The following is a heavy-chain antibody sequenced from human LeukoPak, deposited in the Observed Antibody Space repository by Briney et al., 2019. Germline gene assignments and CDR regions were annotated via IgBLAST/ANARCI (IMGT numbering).Heavy chain of an antibody. CDR1: GFTFSSYA. D-gene: IGHD3-22*01. J-gene: IGHJ4*02. Sequence: GGSLRLSCAASGFTFSSYAMSWVRQAPGKGLEWVSAISGSGGSTYYADSVKGRFTISRDNAKNSLYLQMNSLRAEDTAVYYCASLAGDYYDSSGYYFIDYWGQGTLVTVSS. CDR2: ISGSGGST. V-gene: IGHV3-23*01. CDR3: ASLAGDYYDSSGYYFIDY.